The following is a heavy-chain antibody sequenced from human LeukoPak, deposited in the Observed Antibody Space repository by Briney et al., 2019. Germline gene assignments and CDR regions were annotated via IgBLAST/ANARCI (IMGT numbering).Heavy chain of an antibody. CDR1: GGTFSSYA. CDR3: ARDTARMTTVTHFDY. CDR2: IIPILGIA. J-gene: IGHJ4*02. D-gene: IGHD4-17*01. Sequence: SVKVSCKASGGTFSSYAISWVRQAPGQGLEWMGRIIPILGIANYAQKFQGRVTITADKSTSTAYMELSSLRSEDTAVYYCARDTARMTTVTHFDYWGQGTLVTVSS. V-gene: IGHV1-69*04.